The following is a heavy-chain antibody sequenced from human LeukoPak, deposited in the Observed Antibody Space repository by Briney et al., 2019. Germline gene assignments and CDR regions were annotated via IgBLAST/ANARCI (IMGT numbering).Heavy chain of an antibody. D-gene: IGHD3-22*01. CDR1: GFTFSDYY. J-gene: IGHJ5*02. CDR2: ISSSGSTI. V-gene: IGHV3-11*01. Sequence: PGGSLRLSCAASGFTFSDYYMSWIRQAPGKGLEWVSYISSSGSTIYYADSVKGRFTISRDNAKNSLYLQMNSLRAEDTAVYYCAREAAGPYYDSSGYYYEVNWFDPWGQGTLVTVSS. CDR3: AREAAGPYYDSSGYYYEVNWFDP.